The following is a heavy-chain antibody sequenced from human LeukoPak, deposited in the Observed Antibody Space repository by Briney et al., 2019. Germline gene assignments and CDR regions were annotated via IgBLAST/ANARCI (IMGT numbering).Heavy chain of an antibody. CDR2: IYYSGST. J-gene: IGHJ4*02. D-gene: IGHD6-6*01. CDR3: ARERSSQGYFDF. CDR1: GGSISSSSYY. Sequence: SETLSLTCTVSGGSISSSSYYWGWIRQPPGKGLEWIGSIYYSGSTYYNPSLKSRVTISVDTSKNQFSLKLSSVTAADTAVYYCARERSSQGYFDFWGQGTLVTVSS. V-gene: IGHV4-39*07.